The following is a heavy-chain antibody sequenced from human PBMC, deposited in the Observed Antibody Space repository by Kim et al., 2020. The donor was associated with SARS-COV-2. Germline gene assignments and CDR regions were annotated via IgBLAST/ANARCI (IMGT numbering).Heavy chain of an antibody. CDR2: IYYSGST. J-gene: IGHJ6*02. Sequence: SETLSLTCTVSGGSISSSSYYWGWIRQPPGKGLEWIGSIYYSGSTYYNPSLKSRVTISVDTSKNQFSLKLSSVTAADTAVYYCARSFSGAPMVRGVNNYYGMDVWGQGTTVTVSS. V-gene: IGHV4-39*01. D-gene: IGHD3-10*01. CDR3: ARSFSGAPMVRGVNNYYGMDV. CDR1: GGSISSSSYY.